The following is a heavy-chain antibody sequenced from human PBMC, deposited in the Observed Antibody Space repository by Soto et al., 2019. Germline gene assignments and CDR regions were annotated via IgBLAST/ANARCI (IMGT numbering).Heavy chain of an antibody. V-gene: IGHV4-4*02. Sequence: QVQLQESGPGLVKPSGTLSLTCTISGVSISSGKWWSWVRQPPGEGLEWIGGIFHTGNTDYKPSLKSRVSILVDKSKNQFSLNLDSVTAADTAVYYCARNLFDSRGYPPEVWGQGILVTVSS. D-gene: IGHD3-22*01. CDR2: IFHTGNT. J-gene: IGHJ4*02. CDR3: ARNLFDSRGYPPEV. CDR1: GVSISSGKW.